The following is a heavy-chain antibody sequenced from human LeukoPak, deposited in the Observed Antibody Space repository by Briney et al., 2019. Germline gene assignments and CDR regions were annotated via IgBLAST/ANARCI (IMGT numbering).Heavy chain of an antibody. Sequence: PSETLSLTCTVSGGSISSSSYYWGWIRQPPGKGLEWIGSIYYSGSTYYNPSLKSRVTISVDTSKNQFSLKLSSVTAADTAVYYCARAYYYDSSGYPAQFDYWGQGTLVTVSS. J-gene: IGHJ4*02. CDR1: GGSISSSSYY. CDR3: ARAYYYDSSGYPAQFDY. D-gene: IGHD3-22*01. CDR2: IYYSGST. V-gene: IGHV4-39*07.